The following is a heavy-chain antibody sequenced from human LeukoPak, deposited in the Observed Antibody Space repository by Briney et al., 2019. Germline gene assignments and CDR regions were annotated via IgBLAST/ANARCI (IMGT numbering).Heavy chain of an antibody. CDR3: ARDPPLYCTNGVCYLYNWFDP. Sequence: GSVKVSCKASGYTFTGYYMHWVRQTPGQGLEWMGWINPNSGGTNYAQKFQGRVTMTRDTSISTAYMELSRLRSDDTAVYYCARDPPLYCTNGVCYLYNWFDPWGQGTLVTVSS. J-gene: IGHJ5*02. CDR2: INPNSGGT. D-gene: IGHD2-8*01. CDR1: GYTFTGYY. V-gene: IGHV1-2*02.